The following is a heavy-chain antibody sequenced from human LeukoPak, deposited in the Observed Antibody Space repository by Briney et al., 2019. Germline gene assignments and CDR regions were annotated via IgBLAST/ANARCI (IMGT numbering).Heavy chain of an antibody. CDR2: INHSGST. V-gene: IGHV4-34*01. Sequence: SETLPLTCAVYGVSFSGYYWSWIRQPPGKGLEWIGEINHSGSTNYNPSLKSRVTISVDTSKNQFSLKLSSVTAADTAVYYCARASGRVVAATAMRAFDIWGQGTMVTVSS. CDR1: GVSFSGYY. CDR3: ARASGRVVAATAMRAFDI. D-gene: IGHD2-15*01. J-gene: IGHJ3*02.